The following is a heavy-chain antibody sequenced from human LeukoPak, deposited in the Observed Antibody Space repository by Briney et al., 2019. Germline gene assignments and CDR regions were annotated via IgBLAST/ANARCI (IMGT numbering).Heavy chain of an antibody. D-gene: IGHD3-3*01. V-gene: IGHV3-21*01. Sequence: PGGSLRLSCAASGFTFSSYSMNWVRQAPGKGLEWVSSISSSSSYIYYADSVKGRFTISRDNAKNSLYLQMNSLRAEDTAVYYCARDNLAITIFGVVTDSYYYYYGMDVWGQGTTVTVSS. CDR3: ARDNLAITIFGVVTDSYYYYYGMDV. J-gene: IGHJ6*02. CDR2: ISSSSSYI. CDR1: GFTFSSYS.